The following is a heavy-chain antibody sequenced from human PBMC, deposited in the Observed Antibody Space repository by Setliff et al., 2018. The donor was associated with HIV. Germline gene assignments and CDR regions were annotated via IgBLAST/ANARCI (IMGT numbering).Heavy chain of an antibody. CDR1: GFTFSSYW. CDR3: ARDRVELFWDGELNYMDV. CDR2: IKQDGTET. Sequence: GGSLRLSCTASGFTFSSYWMTWVRQAPGKGLEWVANIKQDGTETYYVDSVTGRFTISRDNAKNSLYLQMNSLRAEDTAVYYCARDRVELFWDGELNYMDVWGKGTTVTVSS. V-gene: IGHV3-7*01. D-gene: IGHD3-10*01. J-gene: IGHJ6*03.